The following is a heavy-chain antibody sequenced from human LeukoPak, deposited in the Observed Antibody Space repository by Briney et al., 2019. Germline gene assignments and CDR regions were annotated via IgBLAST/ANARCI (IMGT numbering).Heavy chain of an antibody. CDR3: ARDLIVGAHNWFDR. J-gene: IGHJ5*02. CDR2: INPNSGGT. D-gene: IGHD1-26*01. CDR1: GYTFTGYY. V-gene: IGHV1-2*02. Sequence: ASVKVSCKASGYTFTGYYMHWVRQAPGQRLEWMGWINPNSGGTNYAQKFQGRVTMTRETSISTAYMELSRLRSDDTAVYYCARDLIVGAHNWFDRWGQGTLVTVYS.